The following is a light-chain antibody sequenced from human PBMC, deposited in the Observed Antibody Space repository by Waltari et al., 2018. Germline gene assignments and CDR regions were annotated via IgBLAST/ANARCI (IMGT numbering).Light chain of an antibody. CDR3: QQYGSAPDT. J-gene: IGKJ4*01. CDR2: GAS. V-gene: IGKV3-20*01. CDR1: QSVTGSH. Sequence: EIVLTQSPGTLSLSPGESATLSCRASQSVTGSHLAWYQQRHGQAPRLLIYGASSRATGIPDRFSGSGSGTDFTLTISRLEPEDFAVYYCQQYGSAPDTFGGGTKVEIK.